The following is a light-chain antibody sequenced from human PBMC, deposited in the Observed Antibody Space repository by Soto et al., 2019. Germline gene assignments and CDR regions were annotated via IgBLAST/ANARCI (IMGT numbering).Light chain of an antibody. V-gene: IGLV2-23*02. CDR3: CSYAGSSTLV. Sequence: QSALTQPASVSGSPGQSITISCTGTSSDVGSYNLVSWYQQHPGKAPKLMIYEVSKRHSGVSNLFSGSKSGNTASLTISGLQAEAEADYYCCSYAGSSTLVFGGGTQLTVL. J-gene: IGLJ2*01. CDR1: SSDVGSYNL. CDR2: EVS.